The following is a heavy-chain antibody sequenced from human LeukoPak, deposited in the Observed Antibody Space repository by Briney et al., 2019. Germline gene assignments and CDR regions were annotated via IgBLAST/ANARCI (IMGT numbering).Heavy chain of an antibody. CDR3: ARDGGASFSAFDS. D-gene: IGHD1-26*01. Sequence: QPGGSLRLSCAGSGFTLSNYELNWVRQALGKGLEWVSYISSSGRTIYYADSVKGRFTISRDNAKNSLYLLMNSLRAEDTAVYYCARDGGASFSAFDSWGQGTLVTVSS. CDR2: ISSSGRTI. CDR1: GFTLSNYE. V-gene: IGHV3-48*03. J-gene: IGHJ4*02.